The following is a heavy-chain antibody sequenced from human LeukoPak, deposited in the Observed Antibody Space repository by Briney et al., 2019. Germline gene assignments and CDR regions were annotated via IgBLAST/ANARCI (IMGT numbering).Heavy chain of an antibody. J-gene: IGHJ4*02. D-gene: IGHD3-9*01. V-gene: IGHV3-48*01. Sequence: PGGSLRLSCAASGFTFNNYDMNWVRQAPGKGLEWVSYISSSSSIIYYADSVRGRFTISRDNSKNTLYLQMNSLRAEDTAVYYCANLPLTGYYGFDSWGQGALITVSS. CDR3: ANLPLTGYYGFDS. CDR1: GFTFNNYD. CDR2: ISSSSSII.